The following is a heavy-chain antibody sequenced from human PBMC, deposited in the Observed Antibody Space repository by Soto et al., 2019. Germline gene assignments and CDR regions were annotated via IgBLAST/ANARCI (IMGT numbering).Heavy chain of an antibody. J-gene: IGHJ5*01. CDR3: VKSRYADSSGDYYDS. CDR2: ISSSGSTI. Sequence: GGSLRLSCAASGFTFSSYEMNWVRQAPGKGLEWVSYISSSGSTIYYADSVKGRLTISRDNAKNSLYLQMNSLRAEDTAVYYCVKSRYADSSGDYYDSWGQGTRVTVSS. D-gene: IGHD3-22*01. V-gene: IGHV3-48*03. CDR1: GFTFSSYE.